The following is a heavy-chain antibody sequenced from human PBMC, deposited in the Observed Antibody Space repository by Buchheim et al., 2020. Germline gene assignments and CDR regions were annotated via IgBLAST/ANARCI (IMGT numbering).Heavy chain of an antibody. Sequence: QVQLVESGGGVVQPGRSLRLSCAASGFTFSTYAMYWVRQAPGKGLEWVAVISYDGSNKYYADSVKGRFTISSDNSTNTLSLQMNSLRADDTALYYCARGYSSSWSPEYFQHWGQGTL. D-gene: IGHD6-13*01. CDR3: ARGYSSSWSPEYFQH. J-gene: IGHJ1*01. V-gene: IGHV3-30-3*01. CDR2: ISYDGSNK. CDR1: GFTFSTYA.